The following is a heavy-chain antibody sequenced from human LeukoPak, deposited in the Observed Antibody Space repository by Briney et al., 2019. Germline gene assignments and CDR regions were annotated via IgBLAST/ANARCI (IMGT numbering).Heavy chain of an antibody. V-gene: IGHV3-30-3*01. D-gene: IGHD3-10*01. Sequence: PGRSLRLSCAASGFTFSSYAMHWVRQAPGKGLEWVAVISYDGSNKYYADSVKGRFTIPRDNSKNTLYLQMNSLRAEDTAVYFCARDIAVRGYYYYYGMDVWGQGTTVTVSS. CDR3: ARDIAVRGYYYYYGMDV. J-gene: IGHJ6*02. CDR1: GFTFSSYA. CDR2: ISYDGSNK.